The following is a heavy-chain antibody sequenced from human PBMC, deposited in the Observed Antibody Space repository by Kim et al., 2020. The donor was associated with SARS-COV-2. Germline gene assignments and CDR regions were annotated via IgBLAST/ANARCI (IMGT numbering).Heavy chain of an antibody. Sequence: AQSFQGRVTMTRDTSTNTVYMDLSSLRSEDTAVYYCAGGVFPYYYYYGMDVWGQGTTVTVSS. J-gene: IGHJ6*02. D-gene: IGHD3-10*01. CDR3: AGGVFPYYYYYGMDV. V-gene: IGHV1-46*01.